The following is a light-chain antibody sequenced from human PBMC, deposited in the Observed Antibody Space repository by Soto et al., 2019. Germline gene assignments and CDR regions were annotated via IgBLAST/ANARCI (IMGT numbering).Light chain of an antibody. V-gene: IGKV3D-20*02. CDR2: GAS. CDR3: QQRNYWPIT. Sequence: IVLTHSPGTLSFSPGEIATLSFGASQSVSSSYLAWYQQKPGQAPRLLIYGASSRATGIPDRFSGSGSGTDFTLTISRLEPEDFAVYYCQQRNYWPITFGQGTRLEI. CDR1: QSVSSSY. J-gene: IGKJ5*01.